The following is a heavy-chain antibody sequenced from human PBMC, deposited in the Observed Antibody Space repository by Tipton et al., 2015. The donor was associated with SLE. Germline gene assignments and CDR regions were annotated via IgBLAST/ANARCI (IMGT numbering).Heavy chain of an antibody. Sequence: TLSLTCTVSGGFNRRLYWTWIRQPPGKGLEWIGNIDYRGSTNYNPSLKSRVTISLDTSRNQFSLKLTSVTAADTAVYYCARGDRQITVFGDWGQGTLVTVSS. V-gene: IGHV4-59*11. D-gene: IGHD3-3*01. J-gene: IGHJ4*02. CDR2: IDYRGST. CDR1: GGFNRRLY. CDR3: ARGDRQITVFGD.